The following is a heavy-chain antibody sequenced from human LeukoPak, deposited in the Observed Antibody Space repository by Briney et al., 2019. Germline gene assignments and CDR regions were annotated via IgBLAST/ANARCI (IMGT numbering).Heavy chain of an antibody. CDR2: FYDSDT. CDR3: ARLRYSSLDQ. CDR1: GGSISGHY. V-gene: IGHV4-59*11. J-gene: IGHJ4*02. D-gene: IGHD2-15*01. Sequence: SETLSLTCTVSGGSISGHYWTWIRQFPGKGLEWIGYFYDSDTNYNPSLKSRVTISVDTSKSQVSLKLSSVTAADTAVYYCARLRYSSLDQWGQGTLVTVSS.